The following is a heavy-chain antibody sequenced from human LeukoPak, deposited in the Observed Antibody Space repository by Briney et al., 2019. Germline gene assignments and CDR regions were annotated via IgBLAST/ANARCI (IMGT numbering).Heavy chain of an antibody. Sequence: ASVKVSCKVSGYTLTELSMHWVRQAPGKGLEWMGGFDPEDGETIYAQKFQGRVTMTEDTSTDTAYMELSSLRSEDTAVYYCATLGKDGYGYYFDYWGQGALVTVSS. CDR3: ATLGKDGYGYYFDY. J-gene: IGHJ4*02. CDR1: GYTLTELS. D-gene: IGHD5-24*01. V-gene: IGHV1-24*01. CDR2: FDPEDGET.